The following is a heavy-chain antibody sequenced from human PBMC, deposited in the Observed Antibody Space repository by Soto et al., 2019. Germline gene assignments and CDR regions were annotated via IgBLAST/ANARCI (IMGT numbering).Heavy chain of an antibody. CDR1: GFTFSSYS. CDR2: ISYDGSNK. CDR3: AKGGVGGNLEGLKHNCFDP. D-gene: IGHD2-15*01. V-gene: IGHV3-30-3*01. Sequence: GGSLRLSCAASGFTFSSYSMHWVRQAPGKGLEWVAVISYDGSNKYNADSVKGRFTISRDNSKNTLYLQMNSLRPEDTAVYYCAKGGVGGNLEGLKHNCFDPWGQGTLVTVSS. J-gene: IGHJ5*02.